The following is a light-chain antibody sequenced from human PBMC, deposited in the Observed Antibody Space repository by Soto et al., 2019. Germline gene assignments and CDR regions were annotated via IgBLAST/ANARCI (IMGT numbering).Light chain of an antibody. CDR1: QSVRSS. CDR3: QQRSSWPGT. CDR2: DAS. Sequence: IVLTQSPDTLSLSPGGRATLSCRASQSVRSSLAWYQQQPGQAPRLLIYDASNRATGIPGRFSGSGSGTDFTLTISRLDPKDFAVYYCQQRSSWPGTFGLGTKVEIK. V-gene: IGKV3-11*01. J-gene: IGKJ1*01.